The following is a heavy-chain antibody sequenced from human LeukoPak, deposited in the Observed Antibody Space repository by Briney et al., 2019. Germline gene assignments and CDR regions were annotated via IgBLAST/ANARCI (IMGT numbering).Heavy chain of an antibody. V-gene: IGHV3-48*01. CDR3: AKEDYYYDSSGYVPGDY. J-gene: IGHJ4*02. CDR1: GFTFSSYS. Sequence: GGSLRLSCAASGFTFSSYSMNWVRQAPGKGLEWVSYISSSSSTIYYADSVKGRFTISRDNSKNTLYLQMNSLRAEDTAVYYCAKEDYYYDSSGYVPGDYWGQGTLVTVSS. CDR2: ISSSSSTI. D-gene: IGHD3-22*01.